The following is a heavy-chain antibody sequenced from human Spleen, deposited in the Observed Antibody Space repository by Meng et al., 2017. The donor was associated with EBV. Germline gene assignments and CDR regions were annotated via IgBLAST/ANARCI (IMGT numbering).Heavy chain of an antibody. D-gene: IGHD6-13*01. CDR3: ARDPGYQKIDP. J-gene: IGHJ5*02. CDR2: IIHMYGTA. Sequence: QVQLVQSGSELKKPXXSVMGSCKASGYTFTDYAMNWVRKAPGQGFEWMGGIIHMYGTANYAQKFQGRVTITEDDSTSTAYMELSSLRSEDTAVYYCARDPGYQKIDPWGQGTLVTVSS. CDR1: GYTFTDYA. V-gene: IGHV1-69*01.